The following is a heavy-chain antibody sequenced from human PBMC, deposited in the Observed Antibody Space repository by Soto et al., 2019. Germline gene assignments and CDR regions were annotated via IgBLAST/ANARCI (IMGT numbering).Heavy chain of an antibody. J-gene: IGHJ5*02. V-gene: IGHV4-59*01. CDR3: ARALQGYCSGGSCYGNWFDP. CDR1: GGSISSYY. D-gene: IGHD2-15*01. Sequence: PSETLSLTCTVSGGSISSYYWSWIRQPPGKGLDWIGYIYYSGSTNYNPSLKSRVTISVDTSKNQFSLKLSSVTAADTAVYYCARALQGYCSGGSCYGNWFDPWGQGTLVTVSS. CDR2: IYYSGST.